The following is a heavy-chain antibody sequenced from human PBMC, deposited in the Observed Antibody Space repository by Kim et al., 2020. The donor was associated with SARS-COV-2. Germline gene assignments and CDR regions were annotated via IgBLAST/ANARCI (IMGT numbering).Heavy chain of an antibody. D-gene: IGHD6-13*01. CDR1: GGSFSGYY. Sequence: SETLSLTCAVYGGSFSGYYWSWIRQPPGKGLEWIGEIYHSGTTKYNPSLKSRVTISLDTAKNQFSLKLSSVTAADTAVYFCAWSLYHAPSSFWVRFDPWGQGTLVTVSS. CDR2: IYHSGTT. CDR3: AWSLYHAPSSFWVRFDP. J-gene: IGHJ5*02. V-gene: IGHV4-34*01.